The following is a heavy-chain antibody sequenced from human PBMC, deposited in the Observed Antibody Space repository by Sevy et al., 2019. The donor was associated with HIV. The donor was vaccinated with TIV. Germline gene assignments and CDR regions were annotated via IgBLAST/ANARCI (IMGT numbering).Heavy chain of an antibody. CDR1: GGSITSLY. Sequence: SETLSLTCTVSGGSITSLYWNWIRQPPGKGLEWIANIYYNGHINYNPALNSRVTLSLDTSKNQFPRRLSSVTAADTAMYYCAGENAWGRGYSWGQGTLVTVSS. CDR3: AGENAWGRGYS. CDR2: IYYNGHI. D-gene: IGHD1-26*01. V-gene: IGHV4-59*08. J-gene: IGHJ4*02.